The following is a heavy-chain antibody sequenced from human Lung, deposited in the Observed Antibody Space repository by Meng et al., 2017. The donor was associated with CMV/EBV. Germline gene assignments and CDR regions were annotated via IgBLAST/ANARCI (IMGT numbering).Heavy chain of an antibody. CDR2: ISAYNGNT. V-gene: IGHV1-18*01. Sequence: QVQLVQSGAEVKKPGASVKVSCKASGYTFTSYGISWVRQAPGQGLEWMGWISAYNGNTNYAQKLQGRVTMTTETSTSTAYMELRSLRSNDTAVYYCARDPTKTHSGSYYDYWGQGTLVTVSS. CDR1: GYTFTSYG. J-gene: IGHJ4*02. D-gene: IGHD1-26*01. CDR3: ARDPTKTHSGSYYDY.